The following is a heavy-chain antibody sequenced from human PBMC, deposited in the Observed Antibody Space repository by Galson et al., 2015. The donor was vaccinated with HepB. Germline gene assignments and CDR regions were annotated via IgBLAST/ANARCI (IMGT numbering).Heavy chain of an antibody. V-gene: IGHV1-3*01. CDR1: GYTFTTYA. CDR3: AREDLRGYTYGYDY. D-gene: IGHD5-18*01. Sequence: SVKVSCKASGYTFTTYAMHWVRQAPGQRLEWMGWINAGNGNTKYSQKFQGRVTITRDTSASTAYVELSSLRSEDTAVYYCAREDLRGYTYGYDYWGQGTLVTVSS. J-gene: IGHJ4*02. CDR2: INAGNGNT.